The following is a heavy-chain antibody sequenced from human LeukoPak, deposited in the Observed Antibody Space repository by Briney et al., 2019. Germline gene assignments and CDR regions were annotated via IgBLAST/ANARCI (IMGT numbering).Heavy chain of an antibody. D-gene: IGHD3-9*01. CDR2: ISAYNGNT. J-gene: IGHJ6*03. CDR3: AREYDISTGHSSGYYYYMDV. V-gene: IGHV1-18*01. CDR1: GYTLRSYG. Sequence: ASVKVSCKASGYTLRSYGITWVRQAPGQGLEWMGWISAYNGNTNYAQKLQGRVTMTTDTSTSTAYMELRSLRSDDTAVYYCAREYDISTGHSSGYYYYMDVWGKGTTVTISS.